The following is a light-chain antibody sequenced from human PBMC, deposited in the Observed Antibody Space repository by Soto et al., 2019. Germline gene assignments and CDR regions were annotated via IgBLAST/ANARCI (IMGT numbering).Light chain of an antibody. CDR2: GAS. Sequence: EIVMTQSPATLSVSLGERATLSCRASQSVSSDLAWYQQKPGQAPRLLIYGASTRATGIPARFSGSGSGTEFTLTISSLQSEDFAVYYCQQYNNLLERKSGQGTEV. J-gene: IGKJ1*01. CDR1: QSVSSD. CDR3: QQYNNLLERK. V-gene: IGKV3-15*01.